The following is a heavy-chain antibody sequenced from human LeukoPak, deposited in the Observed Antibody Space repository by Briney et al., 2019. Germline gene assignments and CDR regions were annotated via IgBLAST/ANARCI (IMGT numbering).Heavy chain of an antibody. CDR2: INHSGST. V-gene: IGHV4-34*01. Sequence: SETLSLTCAVYGGSFSGYYWSWIRQPPGKGLEWIGEINHSGSTNYNPSLKSRVTISVDTSKNQFSLKLSSVTAADTAVYYCARSGYSYGYSLWGQGTLVTVSS. J-gene: IGHJ4*02. D-gene: IGHD5-18*01. CDR3: ARSGYSYGYSL. CDR1: GGSFSGYY.